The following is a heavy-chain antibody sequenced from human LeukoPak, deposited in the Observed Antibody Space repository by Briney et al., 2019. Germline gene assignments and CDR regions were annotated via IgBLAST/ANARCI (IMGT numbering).Heavy chain of an antibody. J-gene: IGHJ3*02. Sequence: GGSLRLSCAASGFTVSSNYMSWVRQAPGKGLEWVSVIYSGGSTYYADSVKGRFTISRDNSKNTLYLQMNSLRAEDTAVYYCARVSSMNPAYCGGDCPADAFDIWGQGTMVTVSS. CDR3: ARVSSMNPAYCGGDCPADAFDI. V-gene: IGHV3-66*01. CDR2: IYSGGST. D-gene: IGHD2-21*02. CDR1: GFTVSSNY.